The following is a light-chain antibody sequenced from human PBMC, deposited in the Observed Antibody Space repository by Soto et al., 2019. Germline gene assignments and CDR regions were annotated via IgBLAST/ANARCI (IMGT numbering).Light chain of an antibody. CDR2: GAS. CDR3: QQIKSYPRVT. CDR1: QAISGH. V-gene: IGKV1-13*02. Sequence: AIQMTQSPSSQSASVGDRVSITCRARQAISGHLAWDPQTPGTGPKLLIHGASVLQTGVPSRFSGSGNGPGTDFTLTISSLQPEDFATYFCQQIKSYPRVTFGQGTKVEIK. J-gene: IGKJ1*01.